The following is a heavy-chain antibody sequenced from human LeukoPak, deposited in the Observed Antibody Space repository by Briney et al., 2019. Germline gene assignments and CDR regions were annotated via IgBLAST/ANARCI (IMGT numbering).Heavy chain of an antibody. CDR3: ARRDAFGGNGALVY. Sequence: ASVKVSCKACGYTFITYYMHWVRQAPGQGLEWMGIINPSDGITTYAQKFQGRVSMTRDTSTRTVYMELSSLRSEDTAVYYCARRDAFGGNGALVYWVQGALVTVSS. V-gene: IGHV1-46*01. CDR2: INPSDGIT. D-gene: IGHD4-23*01. CDR1: GYTFITYY. J-gene: IGHJ4*02.